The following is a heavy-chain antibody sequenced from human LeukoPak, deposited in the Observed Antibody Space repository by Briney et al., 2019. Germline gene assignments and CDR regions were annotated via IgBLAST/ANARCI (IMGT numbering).Heavy chain of an antibody. CDR2: INPNSGGT. J-gene: IGHJ4*02. V-gene: IGHV1-2*02. CDR3: ARVQWLVPFDY. Sequence: ASVKVSCKASGYAFTGYYMHWVRQAPGQGLEWMGWINPNSGGTNYAQKFQGRVTMTRDTSISAAYMELSRLRSDDTAVYYCARVQWLVPFDYWGQGTLVTVSS. CDR1: GYAFTGYY. D-gene: IGHD6-19*01.